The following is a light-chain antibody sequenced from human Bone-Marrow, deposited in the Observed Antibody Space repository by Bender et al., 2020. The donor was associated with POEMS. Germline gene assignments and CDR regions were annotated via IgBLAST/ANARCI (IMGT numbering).Light chain of an antibody. J-gene: IGLJ1*01. V-gene: IGLV2-8*01. Sequence: QSALTQPPSASGSPGQSVTISCTGTSSDVGSYNLVSWYQQHPGKAPKLMIYEVSKRPSGIPERFSGSNSGNTATLTISGTQTVDEADYYCQAWDSSTGIFGTGTKVTVL. CDR1: SSDVGSYNL. CDR3: QAWDSSTGI. CDR2: EVS.